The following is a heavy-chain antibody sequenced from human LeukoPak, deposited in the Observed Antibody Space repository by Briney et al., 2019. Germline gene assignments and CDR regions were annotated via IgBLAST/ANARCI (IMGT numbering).Heavy chain of an antibody. Sequence: QPGGSLRLSCLASGFSFSSYWMSWVRQAPGKGLEWVAFIRYDGSNKYYADSVKGRFTISRDNSKNTLYLQMNSLRAEDTAVYYCAKDEWFGLTTYFDYWGQGTLVAVSS. J-gene: IGHJ4*02. V-gene: IGHV3-30*02. CDR1: GFSFSSYW. CDR3: AKDEWFGLTTYFDY. D-gene: IGHD3-10*01. CDR2: IRYDGSNK.